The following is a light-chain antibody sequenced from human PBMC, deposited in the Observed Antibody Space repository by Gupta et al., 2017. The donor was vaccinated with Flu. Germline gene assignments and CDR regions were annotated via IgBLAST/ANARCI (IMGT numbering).Light chain of an antibody. CDR3: MQSLHLPYT. J-gene: IGKJ2*01. V-gene: IGKV2D-29*01. Sequence: VTPGQPASTSCQSSQSLQHSNGKTYLYWYLHKAGQPPRLLIYEISNRYFGVPDRVSGSGSGTDFTLKIDRVEAEDVGIYYCMQSLHLPYTFGQGSKLEIK. CDR2: EIS. CDR1: QSLQHSNGKTY.